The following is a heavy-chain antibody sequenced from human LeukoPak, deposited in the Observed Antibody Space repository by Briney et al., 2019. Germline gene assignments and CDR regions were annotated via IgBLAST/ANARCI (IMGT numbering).Heavy chain of an antibody. Sequence: KSSETLSLTCTVSGYSISSGYYSGWIRQPPGKGLEWIGSIYHSGSTYYNPSLKSRVTISVDTSKNQFSLKLSSVTAADTAVYYCARVPGRFGELFFDYWGQGTLVTVSS. V-gene: IGHV4-38-2*02. J-gene: IGHJ4*02. CDR2: IYHSGST. CDR3: ARVPGRFGELFFDY. D-gene: IGHD3-10*01. CDR1: GYSISSGYY.